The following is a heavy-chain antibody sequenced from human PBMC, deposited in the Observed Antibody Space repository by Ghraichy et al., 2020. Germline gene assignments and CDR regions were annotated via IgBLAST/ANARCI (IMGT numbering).Heavy chain of an antibody. V-gene: IGHV3-48*02. CDR1: GFTFSNYS. Sequence: LSLTCAASGFTFSNYSMNWVRQAPGKGLEWVSYISSSSSTIYYADSVKGRVTISRDNAKNSLYLQMSSLRDEDTAVYYCARDGEERTQSSNWFDRWGQGTLVTVSS. D-gene: IGHD3-10*01. J-gene: IGHJ5*02. CDR3: ARDGEERTQSSNWFDR. CDR2: ISSSSSTI.